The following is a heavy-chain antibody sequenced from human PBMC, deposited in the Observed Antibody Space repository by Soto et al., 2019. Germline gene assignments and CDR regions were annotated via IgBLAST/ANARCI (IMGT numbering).Heavy chain of an antibody. CDR1: NGSISSRSSY. CDR2: IYYIGNT. V-gene: IGHV4-39*01. CDR3: GGKDYGAKGYYFEN. D-gene: IGHD4-17*01. J-gene: IGHJ4*02. Sequence: QLQLQESGSGLVQPSETLSLTCSVSNGSISSRSSYWGWIRQTPGKGLEWIGSIYYIGNTYYNPSLKSRVTISIDTSKTQFSLKMNSVTAADTAVYFCGGKDYGAKGYYFENCGQGALVTVSS.